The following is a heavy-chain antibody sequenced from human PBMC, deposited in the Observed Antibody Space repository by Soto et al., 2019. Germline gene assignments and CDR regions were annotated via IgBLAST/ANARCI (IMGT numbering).Heavy chain of an antibody. V-gene: IGHV1-18*01. CDR1: GYTFTSYG. D-gene: IGHD5-12*01. CDR3: AGGVGATIMGSAFDI. J-gene: IGHJ3*02. Sequence: GASVKVSCKASGYTFTSYGISWVRQAPGQGLEWMGWTSAYNGNTNYAQKLQGRVTMTTDTSTSTAYMELRSLRSDDTAVYYCAGGVGATIMGSAFDIWGQGTMVTVSS. CDR2: TSAYNGNT.